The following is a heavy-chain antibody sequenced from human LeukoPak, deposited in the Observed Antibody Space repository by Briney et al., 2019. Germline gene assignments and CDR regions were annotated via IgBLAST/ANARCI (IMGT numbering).Heavy chain of an antibody. Sequence: PSGTLSHTCTVSGGSLSSSIYYWGWIRQPPGEGLEWIGSIYDRGTTYYKPSLKSRVTIPVDTSKNQFSLKLSSVTAADTVVYYCARRYNWNYGLNDAFDIWGQGTMVTVSS. J-gene: IGHJ3*02. V-gene: IGHV4-39*01. CDR1: GGSLSSSIYY. CDR2: IYDRGTT. D-gene: IGHD1-1*01. CDR3: ARRYNWNYGLNDAFDI.